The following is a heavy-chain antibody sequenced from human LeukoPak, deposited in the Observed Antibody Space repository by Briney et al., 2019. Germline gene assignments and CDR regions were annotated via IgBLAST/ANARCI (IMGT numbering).Heavy chain of an antibody. CDR2: IYYSGST. CDR1: GGSISSYY. D-gene: IGHD3-3*01. CDR3: ARRVAGRETFYFDY. Sequence: SETLSLTCTVSGGSISSYYWSWIRQPPGKGLEWIGYIYYSGSTNYNPSLKSRVTISVDTSKNQFSLKLSSVTAADTAVYYCARRVAGRETFYFDYWGQGSLITVSS. J-gene: IGHJ4*02. V-gene: IGHV4-59*08.